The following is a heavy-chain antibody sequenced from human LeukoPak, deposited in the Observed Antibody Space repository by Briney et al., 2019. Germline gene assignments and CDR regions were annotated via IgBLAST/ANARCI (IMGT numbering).Heavy chain of an antibody. CDR1: GFTFSSYW. D-gene: IGHD5-18*01. CDR2: IKKDGSEK. V-gene: IGHV3-7*01. Sequence: GGSLRLSCAASGFTFSSYWMSWVRQAPGKGLEWVANIKKDGSEKYYVDSVKGRFTISRDNAKTSLYLQMNSLRAEDTAVYYCARDLSGVTGYTYGRGIDYWGQGTLVSVSS. J-gene: IGHJ4*02. CDR3: ARDLSGVTGYTYGRGIDY.